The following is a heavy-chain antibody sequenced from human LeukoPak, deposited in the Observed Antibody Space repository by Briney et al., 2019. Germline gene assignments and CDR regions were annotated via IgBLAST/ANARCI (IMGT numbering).Heavy chain of an antibody. J-gene: IGHJ6*03. Sequence: PGGSLRLSCAASGFTFDDYTMHWVRQAPGKSLEWVSLISWDGGSTYYADSVKGRFTISRGNSKNSLYLQMNSLRAEDTAVYYCVYSSGWEGARRYYYYYYMDVWGKGTTVTISS. V-gene: IGHV3-43*01. CDR1: GFTFDDYT. CDR2: ISWDGGST. CDR3: VYSSGWEGARRYYYYYYMDV. D-gene: IGHD6-19*01.